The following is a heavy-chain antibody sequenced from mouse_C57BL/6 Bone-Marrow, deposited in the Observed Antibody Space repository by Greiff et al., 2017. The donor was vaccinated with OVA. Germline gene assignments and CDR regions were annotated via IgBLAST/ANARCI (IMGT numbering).Heavy chain of an antibody. CDR2: INPSTGGT. V-gene: IGHV1-42*01. CDR3: ASYNFDY. CDR1: GYSFTGYY. J-gene: IGHJ2*01. Sequence: EVQLQQSGPELVKPGASVKISCKASGYSFTGYYMNWVKQSPEKSLEWIGEINPSTGGTTYNQKFKAKATLTVDTSSSTAYMQLKSLTSEDSAVYYCASYNFDYWGQGTTLTVSA.